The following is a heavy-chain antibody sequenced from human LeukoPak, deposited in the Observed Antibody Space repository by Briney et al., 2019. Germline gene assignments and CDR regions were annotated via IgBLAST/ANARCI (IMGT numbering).Heavy chain of an antibody. CDR1: GFTFSSCA. CDR2: ISGSGGTT. J-gene: IGHJ5*02. Sequence: GGSLRLSCAASGFTFSSCAMSWVRQAPGKGLEWVSAISGSGGTTYYADSVKGRFTISRDNSKNTLYLQMNSLRAEDTAVYYCARDQRTYYDFWSGYYEYNWFDPWGQGTLVTVSS. D-gene: IGHD3-3*01. V-gene: IGHV3-23*01. CDR3: ARDQRTYYDFWSGYYEYNWFDP.